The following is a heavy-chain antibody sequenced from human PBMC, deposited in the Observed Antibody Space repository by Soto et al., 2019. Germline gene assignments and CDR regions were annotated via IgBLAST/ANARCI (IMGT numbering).Heavy chain of an antibody. J-gene: IGHJ4*02. Sequence: GGSLRLSCAASGFTVSSNYMSWVRQAPGKGLEWVSVIYSGGSTYYADSVKGRFTISRHNSKNTLYLQMNSLRAEDTAVYYCASYISGSTFDVWGQATLVTVSS. CDR3: ASYISGSTFDV. CDR1: GFTVSSNY. D-gene: IGHD1-26*01. V-gene: IGHV3-53*04. CDR2: IYSGGST.